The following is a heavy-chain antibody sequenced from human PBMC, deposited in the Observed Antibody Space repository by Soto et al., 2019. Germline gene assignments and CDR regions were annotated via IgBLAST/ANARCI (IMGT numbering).Heavy chain of an antibody. Sequence: GGSLRLSCAASGFTFNTYAMSWVRQAPGMGLEWVSFISGGSGYIYYADSVKGRFTISRDNSKSTLYLQMNSLRAEDTAVYYCAKDESRRNRRYFDLWGRGTLVTVSS. CDR3: AKDESRRNRRYFDL. J-gene: IGHJ2*01. D-gene: IGHD4-4*01. CDR1: GFTFNTYA. CDR2: ISGGSGYI. V-gene: IGHV3-23*01.